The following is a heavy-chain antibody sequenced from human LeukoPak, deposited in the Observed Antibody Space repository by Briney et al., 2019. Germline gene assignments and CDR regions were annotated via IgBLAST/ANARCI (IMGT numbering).Heavy chain of an antibody. CDR3: TKNPLVAGTIYFDC. D-gene: IGHD6-19*01. Sequence: QTGGSLRLSCTVSGFTVSSNSWSWVRQAPGKGLEWVSSISGGGDSTNYADSVRGRFTVSRDNSINMLFLQMDDLRAEDTAIYYCTKNPLVAGTIYFDCWGQGTLVTVSS. V-gene: IGHV3-23*01. CDR1: GFTVSSNS. CDR2: ISGGGDST. J-gene: IGHJ4*02.